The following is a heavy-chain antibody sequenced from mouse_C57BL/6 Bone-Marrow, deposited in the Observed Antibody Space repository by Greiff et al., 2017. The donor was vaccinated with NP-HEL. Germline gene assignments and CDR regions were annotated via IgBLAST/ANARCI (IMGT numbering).Heavy chain of an antibody. CDR3: ARGDIRDGYYVDAMDY. CDR2: ISSGGSYT. CDR1: GFTFSSYG. V-gene: IGHV5-6*01. J-gene: IGHJ4*01. D-gene: IGHD2-3*01. Sequence: EVKVVESGGDLVKPGGSLKLSCAASGFTFSSYGMSWVRQTPDKRLEWVATISSGGSYTYYPDSVKGRFTISRDNAKNTLYLQMSSLKSEDTAMYYCARGDIRDGYYVDAMDYWGQGTSVTVSS.